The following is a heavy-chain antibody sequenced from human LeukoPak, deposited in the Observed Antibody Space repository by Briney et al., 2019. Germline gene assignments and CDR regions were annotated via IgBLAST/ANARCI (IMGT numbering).Heavy chain of an antibody. CDR3: ARFRVGDYVWGSYRYEVGAFDI. V-gene: IGHV4-39*01. D-gene: IGHD3-16*02. CDR1: GGSISSSSYY. J-gene: IGHJ3*02. Sequence: PSETLPLTCTVSGGSISSSSYYWGWIRQPPGKGLEWIGSIYYSGSTYYNPSLKSRVTISVDTSKNQFSLKLSSVTAADTAVYYCARFRVGDYVWGSYRYEVGAFDIWGQGTMVTVSS. CDR2: IYYSGST.